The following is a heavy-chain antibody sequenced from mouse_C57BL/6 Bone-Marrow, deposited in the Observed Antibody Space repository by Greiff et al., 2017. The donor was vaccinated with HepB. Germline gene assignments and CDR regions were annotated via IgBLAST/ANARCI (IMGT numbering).Heavy chain of an antibody. CDR1: GFTFSDYG. CDR2: ISSGSSTI. V-gene: IGHV5-17*01. Sequence: EVQRVESGGGLVKPGGSLKLSCAASGFTFSDYGMHWVRQAPEKGLEWVAYISSGSSTIYYADTVKGRFTISRDNAKNTLFLQMTSLRSEDTAMYYCARLGGYYGWYFDVWGTGTTVTVSS. D-gene: IGHD2-3*01. CDR3: ARLGGYYGWYFDV. J-gene: IGHJ1*03.